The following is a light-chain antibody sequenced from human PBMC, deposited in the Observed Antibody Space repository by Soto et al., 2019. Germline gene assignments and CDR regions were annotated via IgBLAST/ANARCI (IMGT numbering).Light chain of an antibody. CDR2: AAS. V-gene: IGKV1-39*01. CDR1: QSISDY. Sequence: DIQMTQSPSSLSAVVGDRVTITCRASQSISDYLNWYQQKPGNVPTLLIYAASTLQGGVPSRFNGSGFGTDFTVTISNLQPEDFATYYCQQSFSTPLSFGGGTKVEIK. CDR3: QQSFSTPLS. J-gene: IGKJ4*01.